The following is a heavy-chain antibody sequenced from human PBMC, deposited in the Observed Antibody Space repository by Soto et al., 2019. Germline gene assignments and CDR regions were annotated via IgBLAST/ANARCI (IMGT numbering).Heavy chain of an antibody. CDR3: ARVKFHSSSYFDY. CDR2: IYYSGST. J-gene: IGHJ4*02. V-gene: IGHV4-59*01. CDR1: GGSISSYY. D-gene: IGHD6-6*01. Sequence: SETLSLTCTVSGGSISSYYWSWIRQPPGKGLEWIGYIYYSGSTNYNPSLKSRVTISVDTSKNQFSLKLSSVTAADTAVYYCARVKFHSSSYFDYWGQGTLVTVSS.